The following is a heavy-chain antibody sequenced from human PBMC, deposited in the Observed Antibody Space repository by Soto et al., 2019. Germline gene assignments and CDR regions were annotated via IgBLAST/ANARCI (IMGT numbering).Heavy chain of an antibody. CDR3: ARDDHGSAGMDV. Sequence: KSSETLSLTCTVSGDSFSSSYWSWIRQPAGKGLEWIGRIYPSGTTNYNPSLKSRLTMSRDMSKNQFSLSLRSLTAADSAVYFCARDDHGSAGMDVWGQGTTVTVSS. CDR2: IYPSGTT. CDR1: GDSFSSSY. D-gene: IGHD3-10*01. V-gene: IGHV4-4*07. J-gene: IGHJ6*02.